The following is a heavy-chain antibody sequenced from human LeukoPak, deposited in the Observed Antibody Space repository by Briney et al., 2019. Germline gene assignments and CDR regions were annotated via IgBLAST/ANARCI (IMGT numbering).Heavy chain of an antibody. V-gene: IGHV4-59*01. CDR2: IYYSGST. CDR3: ARVAAPVDY. CDR1: GGSISSYY. J-gene: IGHJ4*02. D-gene: IGHD6-13*01. Sequence: SETLSLTCTVSGGSISSYYWSWLRQPPAKGLEGIGYIYYSGSTNYNPSIKSQVTISIDTSKNQYSLTLRHENAAHTAVYYCARVAAPVDYWGQGTLVTVSS.